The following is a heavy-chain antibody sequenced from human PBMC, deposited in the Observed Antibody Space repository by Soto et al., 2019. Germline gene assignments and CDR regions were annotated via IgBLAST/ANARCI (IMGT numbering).Heavy chain of an antibody. D-gene: IGHD5-18*01. Sequence: PRGSLRLSCAASGFTFSSYWMSWVRQAPGKGLEWVANIKQDGSEKYYVDSVKGRFTISRDNAKNSLYLQMNSLRAEDTAVYYCARGDTYPALYYYMDVWGKGTTVTVSS. CDR2: IKQDGSEK. J-gene: IGHJ6*03. CDR3: ARGDTYPALYYYMDV. CDR1: GFTFSSYW. V-gene: IGHV3-7*01.